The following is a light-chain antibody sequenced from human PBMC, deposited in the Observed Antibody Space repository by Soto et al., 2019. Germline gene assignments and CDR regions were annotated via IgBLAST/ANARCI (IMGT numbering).Light chain of an antibody. V-gene: IGKV1-39*01. Sequence: DIKMTKSQSSLSASVGERVTITCRASQSISSYFNWYQQKPGKAPKLLIYAASSLQSRVPSRFSGSGSGTDFTLTISSLQPEDFATYYCQQSYSTPRTFGQGTKVDIK. CDR3: QQSYSTPRT. CDR1: QSISSY. J-gene: IGKJ1*01. CDR2: AAS.